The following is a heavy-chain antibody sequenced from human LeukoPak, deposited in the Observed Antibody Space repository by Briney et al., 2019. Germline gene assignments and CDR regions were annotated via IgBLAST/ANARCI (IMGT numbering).Heavy chain of an antibody. V-gene: IGHV3-30*02. Sequence: LSGGSLRLSCAASGFTFSSYGMHWVRQAPGKGLEWVAFIRYGGSNKYYADSVKGRFTISRDNSKNTLYLQMNSLRAEDTAVYYCAKGTMVRGWPPVDVWGQGTTVTVSS. CDR1: GFTFSSYG. J-gene: IGHJ6*02. CDR3: AKGTMVRGWPPVDV. CDR2: IRYGGSNK. D-gene: IGHD3-10*01.